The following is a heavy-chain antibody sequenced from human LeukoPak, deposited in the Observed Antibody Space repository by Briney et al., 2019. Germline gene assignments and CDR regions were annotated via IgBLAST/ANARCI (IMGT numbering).Heavy chain of an antibody. CDR2: INSDGSST. CDR1: VYTLSSYW. Sequence: PGGSLRLSCAASVYTLSSYWMQWVRQARGKGLVWISRINSDGSSTSYADSVKGRFTISRDNAKNSLYLQMNSLRAEDTAVYYCARSLGEAGGFDYWGQGTLVTVSS. CDR3: ARSLGEAGGFDY. D-gene: IGHD3-16*01. J-gene: IGHJ4*02. V-gene: IGHV3-74*01.